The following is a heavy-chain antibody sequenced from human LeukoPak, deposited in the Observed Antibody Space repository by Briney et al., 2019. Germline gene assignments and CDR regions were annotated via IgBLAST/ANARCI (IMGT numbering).Heavy chain of an antibody. V-gene: IGHV3-30*02. CDR3: VNSGFDP. CDR1: GFTFSSYG. Sequence: GGSLRLSCAASGFTFSSYGMHWVRQAPGKGLEWVAFIHYDGTNEYYADSVKGRFTISRDNFKNTLSLQMNGLRVEDTALYYCVNSGFDPWGQGTLITVSS. D-gene: IGHD3-10*01. J-gene: IGHJ5*02. CDR2: IHYDGTNE.